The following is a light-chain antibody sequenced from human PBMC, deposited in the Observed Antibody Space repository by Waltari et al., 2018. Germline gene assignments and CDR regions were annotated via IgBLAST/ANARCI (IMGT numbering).Light chain of an antibody. V-gene: IGKV3-20*01. CDR3: QHYVRLPVT. J-gene: IGKJ1*01. CDR2: GAS. Sequence: EIVLTQSPGTLSLSPGERATLSCRASQKVGRSLAWYQQKPGQAPSLLIYGASSRATGVPDRFSGSGSGTEFSLTISRLEPEDFVVYYCQHYVRLPVTFGQGTKVEIK. CDR1: QKVGRS.